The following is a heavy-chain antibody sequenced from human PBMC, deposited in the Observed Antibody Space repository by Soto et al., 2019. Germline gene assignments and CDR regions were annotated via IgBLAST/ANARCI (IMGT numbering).Heavy chain of an antibody. CDR2: IYSGGTT. CDR3: AKDRRDGYEFDY. J-gene: IGHJ4*02. Sequence: GGSLILSCSSSGLTFSINYMSWVRQAPGKGLEWVSIIYSGGTTYYAGSVKGRFTISRDNSKNTLYLQMNSLRAEDTAVYYCAKDRRDGYEFDYWGQGTLVTVSS. D-gene: IGHD5-12*01. CDR1: GLTFSINY. V-gene: IGHV3-53*05.